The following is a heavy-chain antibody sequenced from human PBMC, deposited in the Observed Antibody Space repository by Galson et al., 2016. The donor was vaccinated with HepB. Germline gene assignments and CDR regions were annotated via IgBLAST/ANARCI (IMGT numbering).Heavy chain of an antibody. D-gene: IGHD4/OR15-4a*01. CDR1: GGTFSSYS. CDR2: IIPIFGTT. CDR3: VRGFCAKATCYKVDY. J-gene: IGHJ4*02. Sequence: SCKASGGTFSSYSINWVRQAPGQGLDWMGSIIPIFGTTNYAQKFQGRVTITANESTSTAYMELTSLRSEDTAIYYFVRGFCAKATCYKVDYWGQGTLVSVSS. V-gene: IGHV1-69*15.